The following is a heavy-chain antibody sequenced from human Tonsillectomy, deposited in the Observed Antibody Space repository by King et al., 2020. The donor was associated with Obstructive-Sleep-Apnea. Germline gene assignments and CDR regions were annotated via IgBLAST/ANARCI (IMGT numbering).Heavy chain of an antibody. Sequence: VQLVESGGGLVQPGGSLRLSCAASGFTFSSYAMNWVRQAPGKGLEWVSGISGSGGSTYYADSVKGRFTISRDNSKSTLYLQMNSLRAEDPAVYYCANDPYGPYYLDYWGQGTLVTVSS. D-gene: IGHD3-10*01. CDR3: ANDPYGPYYLDY. CDR2: ISGSGGST. J-gene: IGHJ4*02. V-gene: IGHV3-23*04. CDR1: GFTFSSYA.